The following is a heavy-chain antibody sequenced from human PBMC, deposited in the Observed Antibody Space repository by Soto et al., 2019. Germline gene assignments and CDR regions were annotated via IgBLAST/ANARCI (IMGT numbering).Heavy chain of an antibody. V-gene: IGHV4-59*01. CDR1: AGSITTDY. Sequence: TSETLSLTCNVSAGSITTDYWSWIRQAPGRGLQWIGYISSSGIPVYTPSLKSRLSISVDPSKNHFSLAMTSVTAADTAVYYCARGVWFGANYGVDVWGQGTTVTVSS. CDR3: ARGVWFGANYGVDV. CDR2: ISSSGIP. J-gene: IGHJ6*02. D-gene: IGHD3-10*01.